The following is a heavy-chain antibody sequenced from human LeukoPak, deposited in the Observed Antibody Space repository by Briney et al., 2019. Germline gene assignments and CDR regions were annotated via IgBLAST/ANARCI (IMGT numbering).Heavy chain of an antibody. J-gene: IGHJ3*02. CDR2: IYSGGST. Sequence: GGSLRLSCAASGFTFSSYNMSWVRQAPGKGLEWVSVIYSGGSTYYADSVKGRFTISRDNSKNTLYLQMNSLRAEDTAVYYCARDSGLGYSSAFDIWGQGTMVTVSS. CDR1: GFTFSSYN. V-gene: IGHV3-66*01. D-gene: IGHD5-18*01. CDR3: ARDSGLGYSSAFDI.